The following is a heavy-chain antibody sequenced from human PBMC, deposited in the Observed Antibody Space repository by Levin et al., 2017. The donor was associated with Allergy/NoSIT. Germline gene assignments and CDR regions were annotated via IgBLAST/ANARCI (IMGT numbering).Heavy chain of an antibody. J-gene: IGHJ4*02. CDR1: GYTFTTNS. CDR3: ARRAEGYCTTASCPTPFDH. D-gene: IGHD2-8*01. V-gene: IGHV1-3*01. CDR2: INGDNGDT. Sequence: GESLKISCTASGYTFTTNSIHWVRQAPGQRLEWMGWINGDNGDTKHSQKFQGRVTITRDRSAGTAYMELSSLRSEDTAVYYCARRAEGYCTTASCPTPFDHWGQGTPVTVSS.